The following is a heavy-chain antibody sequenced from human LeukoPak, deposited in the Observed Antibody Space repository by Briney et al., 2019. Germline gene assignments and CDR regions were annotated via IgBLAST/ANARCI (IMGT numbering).Heavy chain of an antibody. Sequence: PSETLSLTCTVSGGSITSYYWSWIRQPPGKGLEWIGYIYYSGSTNYNPSLKGRVTISVDTSKNQFSLTLSSVTAADTAVYYCASLSHLYWYFDLWGRGTLVTVSS. V-gene: IGHV4-59*01. CDR2: IYYSGST. CDR1: GGSITSYY. CDR3: ASLSHLYWYFDL. J-gene: IGHJ2*01.